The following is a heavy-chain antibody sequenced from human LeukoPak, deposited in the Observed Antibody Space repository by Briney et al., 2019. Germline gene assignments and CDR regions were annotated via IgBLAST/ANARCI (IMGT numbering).Heavy chain of an antibody. Sequence: SETLSLTCAVYGGSFSGYYWSWIRQPPGKGLDWIGEINHSGSTNYNPSLKSRVTISVDTYKNQFSLKLSSVTAADTAVYYCARDLNSSSGYYFHDAFDIWGQGTMVTVSS. D-gene: IGHD3-22*01. CDR1: GGSFSGYY. CDR3: ARDLNSSSGYYFHDAFDI. V-gene: IGHV4-34*01. CDR2: INHSGST. J-gene: IGHJ3*02.